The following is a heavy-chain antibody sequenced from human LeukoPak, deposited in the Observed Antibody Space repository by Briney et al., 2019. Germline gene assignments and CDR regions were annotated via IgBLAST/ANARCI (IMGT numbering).Heavy chain of an antibody. Sequence: GGSLRLSCAASGFTLSSYNMNWVRQAPGKGLEWVSSISSSSSYIYYADSVKGRFTISRDNARNSLYLQMNSVRAEDTAVYYCARDLLGWELHYFDYWGQGTLVTVSS. V-gene: IGHV3-21*01. J-gene: IGHJ4*02. D-gene: IGHD1-26*01. CDR3: ARDLLGWELHYFDY. CDR1: GFTLSSYN. CDR2: ISSSSSYI.